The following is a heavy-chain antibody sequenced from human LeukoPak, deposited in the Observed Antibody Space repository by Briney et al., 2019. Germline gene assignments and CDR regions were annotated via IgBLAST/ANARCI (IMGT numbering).Heavy chain of an antibody. CDR3: ARDLPERGGDAFDI. CDR1: GFTFRRYE. D-gene: IGHD3-16*01. J-gene: IGHJ3*02. CDR2: IDSSGSTA. Sequence: GGSLRLSCAVSGFTFRRYEVDWVRPAPGKGLEGLSFIDSSGSTAHYADSVEGRFTISRDNAKNLLYLQMNSLRDEDTAVYYCARDLPERGGDAFDIWGQGTRVTVSS. V-gene: IGHV3-48*03.